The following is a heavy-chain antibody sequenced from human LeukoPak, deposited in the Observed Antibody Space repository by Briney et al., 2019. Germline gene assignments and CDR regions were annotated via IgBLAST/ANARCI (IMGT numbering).Heavy chain of an antibody. CDR3: ARNYYDSSGYYPYYFDF. V-gene: IGHV3-48*01. D-gene: IGHD3-22*01. J-gene: IGHJ4*02. CDR1: GFTFSSYS. Sequence: PGGSLRLSCAASGFTFSSYSMNWVRQAPGKGLEWISYISSSSNTIYYADSVKGRFTISRDSAKNSLYLQMNGLRAEDTAVYYCARNYYDSSGYYPYYFDFWGKGTLVTVSS. CDR2: ISSSSNTI.